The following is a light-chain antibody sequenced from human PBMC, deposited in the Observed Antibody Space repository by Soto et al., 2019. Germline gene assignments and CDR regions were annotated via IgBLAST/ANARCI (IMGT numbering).Light chain of an antibody. Sequence: QSALTQPPSVSGAPGQRVTISSTGSSSNIGAGYDVHWYQQLPGTAPKLLIYGNSNRPSGVPDRFSGSKSGTSASLAITGLQAEDEADYYSQSYDRSLSRVFGGGTKLTVL. CDR1: SSNIGAGYD. CDR2: GNS. J-gene: IGLJ2*01. CDR3: QSYDRSLSRV. V-gene: IGLV1-40*01.